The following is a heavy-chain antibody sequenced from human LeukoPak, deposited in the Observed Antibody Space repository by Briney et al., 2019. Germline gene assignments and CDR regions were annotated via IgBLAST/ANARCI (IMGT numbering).Heavy chain of an antibody. CDR1: GYSFTNYW. CDR2: IYPGDSDT. V-gene: IGHV5-51*01. D-gene: IGHD3-9*01. CDR3: VTNILTGPYYYGMDV. Sequence: GESLKISCKGSGYSFTNYWIGWVRQMPGKGLEWMGIIYPGDSDTRYSPSFQGQVTISADKSISTAYLQWSSLKASDTAMYYCVTNILTGPYYYGMDVWGQGTTVTVSS. J-gene: IGHJ6*02.